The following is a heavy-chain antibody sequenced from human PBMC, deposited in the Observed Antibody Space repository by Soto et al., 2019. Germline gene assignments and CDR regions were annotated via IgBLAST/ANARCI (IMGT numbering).Heavy chain of an antibody. CDR3: ARGRGYSYGPYYFDY. Sequence: SETLSLTCTVSGGSISSEGYYWSWFRQLPGKGLEWIGDIYYSGTTYHNPSLRSRLTISGDASKNQFSLKLSSVTDADTALYYCARGRGYSYGPYYFDYWGQGTLVTVSS. CDR1: GGSISSEGYY. D-gene: IGHD5-18*01. J-gene: IGHJ4*02. CDR2: IYYSGTT. V-gene: IGHV4-31*03.